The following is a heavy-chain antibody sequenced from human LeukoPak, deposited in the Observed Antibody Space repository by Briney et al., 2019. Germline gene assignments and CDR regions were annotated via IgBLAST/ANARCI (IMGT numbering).Heavy chain of an antibody. D-gene: IGHD3-10*01. CDR1: GFTFSSDA. CDR2: ISYDGSNK. CDR3: ARGYYYSSGSYLEVIY. Sequence: PGRSLRLSCAASGFTFSSDAMHCARQAPGNGLEWVAAISYDGSNKNYADSVKGRFTISRDNSKNTLYLKMNSLRAEDTAVYYCARGYYYSSGSYLEVIYWGQGTLVTVSS. V-gene: IGHV3-30*04. J-gene: IGHJ4*02.